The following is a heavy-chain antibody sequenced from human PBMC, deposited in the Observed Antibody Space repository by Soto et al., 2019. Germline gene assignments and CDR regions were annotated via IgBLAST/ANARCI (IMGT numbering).Heavy chain of an antibody. CDR2: ISWDGRNT. J-gene: IGHJ3*01. Sequence: QLQVVESGGGVVQPGRSLRLVCAASGFTFNSYSMHWVRQAPGKGLEWVGVISWDGRNTQYGDPVKGRFTISRDNSKNAVYLEMNSLRIDDTAVYYCVKEWLDRGGTFDVWGQGTMVSVSS. CDR3: VKEWLDRGGTFDV. D-gene: IGHD6-19*01. CDR1: GFTFNSYS. V-gene: IGHV3-30*04.